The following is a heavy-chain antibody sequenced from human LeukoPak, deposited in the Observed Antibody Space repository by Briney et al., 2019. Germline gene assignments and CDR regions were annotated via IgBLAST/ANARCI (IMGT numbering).Heavy chain of an antibody. CDR2: IYYSGST. CDR3: ARDRTGTYYYYGMDV. CDR1: GGSFSGYY. D-gene: IGHD1-1*01. J-gene: IGHJ6*02. Sequence: PSETPSLTCAVYGGSFSGYYWSWIRQPPGKGLEWIGYIYYSGSTYYNPSLKSRVTISVDTSKNQFSLKLSSVTAADTAVYYCARDRTGTYYYYGMDVWGQGTTVTVSS. V-gene: IGHV4-34*09.